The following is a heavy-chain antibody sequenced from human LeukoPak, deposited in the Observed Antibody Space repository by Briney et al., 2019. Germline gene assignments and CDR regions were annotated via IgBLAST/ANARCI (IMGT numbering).Heavy chain of an antibody. Sequence: GGSLRLSCAVSGFTFSSYSMNWVRQAPGKGLEWVSAISGSGGSTYYADSVKGRFTISRDNSKNTLYLQMNSLRAEDTAVYYCAKQGFGESTYYFDYWGQGTLVTVSS. CDR1: GFTFSSYS. D-gene: IGHD3-10*01. CDR2: ISGSGGST. J-gene: IGHJ4*02. V-gene: IGHV3-23*01. CDR3: AKQGFGESTYYFDY.